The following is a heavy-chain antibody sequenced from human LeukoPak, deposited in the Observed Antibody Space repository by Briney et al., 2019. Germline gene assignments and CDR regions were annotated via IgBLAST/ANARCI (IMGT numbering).Heavy chain of an antibody. J-gene: IGHJ2*01. CDR3: ARGGYCSGGSCCPGGWYFDL. Sequence: GGSLRLSCAASGFTFSSYDMHWVRQATGKGLEWVSAIGTAGDPYYPGSVKGRFTISRENAKNSLYLQMNSLRAGDTAVYYCARGGYCSGGSCCPGGWYFDLWGRGTLVTVSS. CDR1: GFTFSSYD. D-gene: IGHD2-15*01. V-gene: IGHV3-13*05. CDR2: IGTAGDP.